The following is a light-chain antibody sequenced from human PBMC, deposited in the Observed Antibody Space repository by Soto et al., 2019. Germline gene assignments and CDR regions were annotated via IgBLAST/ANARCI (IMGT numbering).Light chain of an antibody. CDR1: SSDVGCYNY. CDR2: EVS. Sequence: QSVLTQPASVSGSPGQSITISCTGTSSDVGCYNYVSWYQQHPGKAPKLMIYEVSNRPSGVSNRFSGSKSGNTASLTISGLQADDEADYYCTSYTSSSTLYVFGTGTKVTVL. V-gene: IGLV2-14*01. CDR3: TSYTSSSTLYV. J-gene: IGLJ1*01.